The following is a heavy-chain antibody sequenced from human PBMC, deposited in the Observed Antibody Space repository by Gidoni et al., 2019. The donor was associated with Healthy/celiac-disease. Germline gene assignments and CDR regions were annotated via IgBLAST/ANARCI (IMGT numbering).Heavy chain of an antibody. V-gene: IGHV4-30-4*01. J-gene: IGHJ5*02. CDR2: IYYSGST. D-gene: IGHD2-21*02. CDR3: ARAHRFCGGDCYPNWFDP. CDR1: GGSISSADHY. Sequence: QVQLQESGPGLVKPSQTLSLTCTVSGGSISSADHYWSWIRQPPGKGLEWIGYIYYSGSTYYNPSLKSRVTISVDTSKNQFSLKLSSVTAADTAVYYCARAHRFCGGDCYPNWFDPWGQGTLVTVSS.